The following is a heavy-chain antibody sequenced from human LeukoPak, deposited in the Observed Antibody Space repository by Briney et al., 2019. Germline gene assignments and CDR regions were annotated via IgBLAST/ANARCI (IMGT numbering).Heavy chain of an antibody. CDR3: ATSEMATIYGPYYFDY. CDR2: IYYSGST. D-gene: IGHD5-24*01. J-gene: IGHJ4*02. V-gene: IGHV4-31*03. Sequence: SQTLSLTCTVSGGSISSGGYYWSWIRQHPGKGLEWIGYIYYSGSTYYNPSLKSRVTISVDTSKNQFSLKLSSVTAADTAVYYCATSEMATIYGPYYFDYWGQGTLVTVSS. CDR1: GGSISSGGYY.